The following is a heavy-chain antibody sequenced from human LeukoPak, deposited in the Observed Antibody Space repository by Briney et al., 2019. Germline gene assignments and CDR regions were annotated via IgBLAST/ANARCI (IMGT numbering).Heavy chain of an antibody. D-gene: IGHD2-2*01. V-gene: IGHV1-69*01. J-gene: IGHJ3*02. CDR2: IIPIFGTA. Sequence: SVKVSCKASGGTFSIYAIGWVRQAPGQGLEWMGGIIPIFGTANYAQKFQGRVTITADESTSTAYMELSSLRSEDTAVYYCARPRYCSSTSCPDAFDIWGQGTMVTVSS. CDR3: ARPRYCSSTSCPDAFDI. CDR1: GGTFSIYA.